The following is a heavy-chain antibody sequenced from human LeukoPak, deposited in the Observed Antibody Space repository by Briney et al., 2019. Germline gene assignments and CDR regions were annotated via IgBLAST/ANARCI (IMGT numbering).Heavy chain of an antibody. CDR2: VNPNGGNT. V-gene: IGHV1-8*03. CDR3: ARANKYSYGTLFSHASFDY. J-gene: IGHJ4*02. D-gene: IGHD5-18*01. CDR1: GYTFTSYD. Sequence: EASVKVSCKASGYTFTSYDINWVRQATGQGLEWMGWVNPNGGNTGYAQKFQGRVTITRNTSISTAYMELSSLRSEDTAVYYCARANKYSYGTLFSHASFDYWGQGTLVTVSS.